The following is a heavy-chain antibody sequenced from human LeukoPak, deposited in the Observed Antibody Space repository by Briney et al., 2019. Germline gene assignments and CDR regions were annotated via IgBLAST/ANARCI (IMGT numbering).Heavy chain of an antibody. CDR2: IYVDDEK. V-gene: IGHV2-5*02. CDR1: GFSLSTGGVG. Sequence: SGPTLVRPTHTFTLTCTFSGFSLSTGGVGVGWIREPPGNALEWLALIYVDDEKRYSPSLKSRLTIPKDTSKNQVVLTMTNMDHVHTATYYCAHSTYGLRGPSAFDIWGQGTMVTVSS. J-gene: IGHJ3*02. D-gene: IGHD4-17*01. CDR3: AHSTYGLRGPSAFDI.